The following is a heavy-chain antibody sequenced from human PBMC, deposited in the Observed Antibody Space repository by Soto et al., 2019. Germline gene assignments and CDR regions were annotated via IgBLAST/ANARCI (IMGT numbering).Heavy chain of an antibody. CDR2: IIPIFGTA. CDR1: GGTFSSYA. CDR3: ARVGGYCGSTSCYPYYYYGMDV. D-gene: IGHD2-2*01. J-gene: IGHJ6*02. V-gene: IGHV1-69*01. Sequence: QVQLVQSGAEVKKPGSSVKVSCKASGGTFSSYAISWVRQAPGQGLEWMGGIIPIFGTANYAQKFQGRVTITADESTSTAYMELSSLRSEDTAVYYCARVGGYCGSTSCYPYYYYGMDVWGQGTTVTVSS.